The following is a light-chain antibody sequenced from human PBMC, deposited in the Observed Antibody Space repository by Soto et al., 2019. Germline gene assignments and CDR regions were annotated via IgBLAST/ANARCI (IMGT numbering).Light chain of an antibody. CDR3: TSFTSGSTPYV. CDR1: SNDVGGFNY. CDR2: DVT. Sequence: QSVLTQPDSVSGSPGQSITISCTGTSNDVGGFNYVSWYQQLPGKAPKLVIYDVTHRPSGVSDRFSGSRSGNTASLTISGLQAEDEADYYCTSFTSGSTPYVLGTGTKLTVL. V-gene: IGLV2-14*03. J-gene: IGLJ1*01.